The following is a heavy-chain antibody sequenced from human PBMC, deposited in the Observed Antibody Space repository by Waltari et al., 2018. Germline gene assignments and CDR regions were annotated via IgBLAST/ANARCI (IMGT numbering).Heavy chain of an antibody. CDR2: IDSGGSDT. Sequence: EVQLVESGVVLVHPGGYLRLSCAASGFTFSPFWLHWVRQAPGKGLVWVSRIDSGGSDTSYAGSVKGRFTISRDNTKNTLYLQMNSLRGEDTGVYYCARDLYDTGSGDYPGRDFWGQGTLVTVAS. D-gene: IGHD1-26*01. V-gene: IGHV3-74*01. J-gene: IGHJ4*02. CDR1: GFTFSPFW. CDR3: ARDLYDTGSGDYPGRDF.